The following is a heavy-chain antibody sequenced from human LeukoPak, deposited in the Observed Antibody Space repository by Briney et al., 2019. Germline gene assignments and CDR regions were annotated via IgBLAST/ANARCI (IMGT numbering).Heavy chain of an antibody. CDR3: TKTPLSGYYFDF. V-gene: IGHV3-21*06. CDR2: IDGSGTYI. J-gene: IGHJ4*02. Sequence: GGSLRLSCVASGFAFSTYSMNWVRQAPGQGLEWVASIDGSGTYIFYAGSLKGRVTITRDNAKSSLYLQINSLRADDTAVYYCTKTPLSGYYFDFWGQGTVVTVSS. D-gene: IGHD3-3*01. CDR1: GFAFSTYS.